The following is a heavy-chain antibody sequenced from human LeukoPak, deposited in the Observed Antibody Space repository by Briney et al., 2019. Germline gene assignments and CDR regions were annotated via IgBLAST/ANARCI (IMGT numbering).Heavy chain of an antibody. D-gene: IGHD5-18*01. V-gene: IGHV3-7*01. CDR1: GFIFSNYW. CDR3: ARFRTAMQLWKGYYFDY. CDR2: IKQDGGER. Sequence: PGGSLRLSCAASGFIFSNYWMGWVRQGPGKGLEWVANIKQDGGERYYVDSVKGRFTISRDNTKKSLYLQMNTLRAEDTAVYYCARFRTAMQLWKGYYFDYWGQGTLVTVSS. J-gene: IGHJ4*02.